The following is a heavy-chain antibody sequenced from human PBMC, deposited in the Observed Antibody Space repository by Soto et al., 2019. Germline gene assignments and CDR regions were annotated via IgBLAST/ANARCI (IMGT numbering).Heavy chain of an antibody. D-gene: IGHD3-16*02. V-gene: IGHV3-9*01. CDR3: ARDRYTICDYMDV. CDR1: GFTFDDYA. Sequence: EVQLVESGGGLVQPGRSLRLSCAASGFTFDDYAMHWVRQAPGKGLEWVSGISFNSGSIVYADSVKGRFTISRDTAKNSLYLQMNSLRAEATAMYYCARDRYTICDYMDVWGKGNAVTVSS. J-gene: IGHJ6*03. CDR2: ISFNSGSI.